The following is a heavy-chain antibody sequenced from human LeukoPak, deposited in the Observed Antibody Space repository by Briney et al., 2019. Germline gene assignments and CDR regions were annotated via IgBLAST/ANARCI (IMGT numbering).Heavy chain of an antibody. CDR3: ARFPYYYDSSGYSFDY. V-gene: IGHV4-39*01. CDR2: IYYSGST. D-gene: IGHD3-22*01. CDR1: GGXISSSSYY. J-gene: IGHJ4*02. Sequence: SETLSLTCTVSGGXISSSSYYWGWIRQPPGKGLEWCGSIYYSGSTYYNPPLKSRVTISVDTSKNQFSLKLSSVTAADTAVYYCARFPYYYDSSGYSFDYWGQGTLVTVSS.